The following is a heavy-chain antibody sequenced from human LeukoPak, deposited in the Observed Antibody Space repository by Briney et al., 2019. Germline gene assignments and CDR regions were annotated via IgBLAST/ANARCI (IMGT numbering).Heavy chain of an antibody. V-gene: IGHV4-61*02. D-gene: IGHD6-13*01. CDR2: IYTSGST. Sequence: SETLSLTCTVSGGSISSGSYYWSWIRQPAGKGLEWIGRIYTSGSTNYNPSLKSRVTISVDTSKNQFSLKLSSVTAADTAVYYCARDREQQLARGWFDPWGQGTLVTASS. CDR1: GGSISSGSYY. J-gene: IGHJ5*02. CDR3: ARDREQQLARGWFDP.